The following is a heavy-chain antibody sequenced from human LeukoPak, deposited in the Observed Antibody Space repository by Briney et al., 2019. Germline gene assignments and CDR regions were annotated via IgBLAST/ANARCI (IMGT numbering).Heavy chain of an antibody. J-gene: IGHJ4*02. CDR3: ASLKFSGTFDY. D-gene: IGHD2-15*01. Sequence: SVKVSCKASGGTFTSYAISWVRQAPGQGLEWMGGIIPIFGTANYAQKFQGRVTITTDESTSTAYMELSSLRSEDTAVYYCASLKFSGTFDYWGQGTLVTVSS. CDR1: GGTFTSYA. CDR2: IIPIFGTA. V-gene: IGHV1-69*05.